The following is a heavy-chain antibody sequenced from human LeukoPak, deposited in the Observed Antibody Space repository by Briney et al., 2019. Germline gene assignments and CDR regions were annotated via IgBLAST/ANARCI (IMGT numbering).Heavy chain of an antibody. CDR2: IWYDGSNK. V-gene: IGHV3-33*01. CDR1: GFTFSSYG. Sequence: PGGSLRLSCAASGFTFSSYGMHWVRQAPGKGLEWVAVIWYDGSNKYYADSVKGRFTISRDNSKNTLYLQMNSLRAEDTAVYYCARDLDGLGYYCGMDVWGQGTTVTVSS. D-gene: IGHD3-16*01. CDR3: ARDLDGLGYYCGMDV. J-gene: IGHJ6*02.